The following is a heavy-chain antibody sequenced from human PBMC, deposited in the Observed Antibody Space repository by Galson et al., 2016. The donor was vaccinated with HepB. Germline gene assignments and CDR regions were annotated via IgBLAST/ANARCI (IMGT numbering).Heavy chain of an antibody. D-gene: IGHD6-19*01. J-gene: IGHJ5*02. V-gene: IGHV4-59*01. Sequence: SETLSLTCTVSGGSISSYYWSWIRQPPGKGLEWIGYIYYSGSTKYNPSLKSRVTISVDTSKNQFSLKLSSVTAADTAVYYCGRTEGGVYSSGWYSAYNWFDPWGQGTLVTVSS. CDR2: IYYSGST. CDR1: GGSISSYY. CDR3: GRTEGGVYSSGWYSAYNWFDP.